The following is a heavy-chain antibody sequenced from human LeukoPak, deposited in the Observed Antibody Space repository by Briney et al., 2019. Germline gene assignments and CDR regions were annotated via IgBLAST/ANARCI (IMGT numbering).Heavy chain of an antibody. V-gene: IGHV4-61*02. J-gene: IGHJ4*02. Sequence: SETLSLTCTVSGDSISSGDYYWSWIRQPAGKGLEWIGRIYTSGSTNYNPSLKSRVTISVDTSKNQFSLKLSSVTAADTAVYYCARVPLDGYPPREPAERWGQGTLVTVSS. CDR2: IYTSGST. D-gene: IGHD5-24*01. CDR3: ARVPLDGYPPREPAER. CDR1: GDSISSGDYY.